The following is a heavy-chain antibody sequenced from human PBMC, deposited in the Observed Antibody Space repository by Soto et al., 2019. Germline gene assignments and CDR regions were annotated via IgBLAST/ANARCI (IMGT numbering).Heavy chain of an antibody. J-gene: IGHJ5*02. V-gene: IGHV1-69*02. D-gene: IGHD4-17*01. CDR3: ASVTTVTTWFDP. CDR1: GGTFSSYT. CDR2: IIPILGIA. Sequence: QVQLVQSGAEVKKPGSSVKVSCKASGGTFSSYTISWVRQAPGQGLEWMGRIIPILGIANYAQKFQGRVXIXAXXSTSTAYMELSSLRSEDTAVYYFASVTTVTTWFDPWGQGTLVTVSS.